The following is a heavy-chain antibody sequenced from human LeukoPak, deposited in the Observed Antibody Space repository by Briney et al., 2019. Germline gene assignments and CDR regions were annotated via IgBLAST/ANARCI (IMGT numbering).Heavy chain of an antibody. V-gene: IGHV1-2*06. CDR2: INPNSGGT. CDR3: ARVRSPIAVAGTRFDY. CDR1: GYTFTGYY. Sequence: GASVKVSCKASGYTFTGYYMHWVRQAPGQGLEWMGRINPNSGGTNYAQKFQGRVTMTRDTSISTAYMELSRLRSDDTAVYCCARVRSPIAVAGTRFDYWGQGTLVTVSS. J-gene: IGHJ4*02. D-gene: IGHD6-19*01.